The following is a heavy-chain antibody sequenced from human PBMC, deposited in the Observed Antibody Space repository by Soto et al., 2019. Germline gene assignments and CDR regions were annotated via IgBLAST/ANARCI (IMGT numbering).Heavy chain of an antibody. J-gene: IGHJ5*02. D-gene: IGHD4-4*01. CDR3: ARSAVTTSPWWFAP. V-gene: IGHV4-59*08. Sequence: SETLSLTCTVSGGSISTYYWSWIRQAPGKGLEWIGQIYYSGSTNYNPSLKSRVTISVDTSKNQFSLKLSSVTAADTAVYHCARSAVTTSPWWFAPWGQGTLVTVSS. CDR2: IYYSGST. CDR1: GGSISTYY.